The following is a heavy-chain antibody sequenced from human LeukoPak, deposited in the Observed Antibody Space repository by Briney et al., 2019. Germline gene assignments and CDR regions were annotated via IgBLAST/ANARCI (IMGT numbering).Heavy chain of an antibody. CDR2: INPSGGST. CDR3: ARVGCGGDCYADAFDI. D-gene: IGHD2-21*02. Sequence: SVPVSCKASVYTFTRYYMHWVRQPPLQGLEWMEIINPSGGSTSYAQKFQGRVTMTRDTSTSTGYMELSSLRSEDTAIYYCARVGCGGDCYADAFDIWGQGTMVTVSS. J-gene: IGHJ3*02. CDR1: VYTFTRYY. V-gene: IGHV1-46*01.